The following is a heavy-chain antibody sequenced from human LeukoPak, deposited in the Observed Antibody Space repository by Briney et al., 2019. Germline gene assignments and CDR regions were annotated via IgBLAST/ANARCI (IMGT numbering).Heavy chain of an antibody. D-gene: IGHD3-10*01. V-gene: IGHV4-4*07. CDR1: GGSLSSYY. CDR2: IYTSGST. J-gene: IGHJ6*03. CDR3: ARDGGITMVRGVIIVDYMDV. Sequence: PSETLSLTCTVSGGSLSSYYWSWIRQPAGKGLEWIGRIYTSGSTNYNPSLKSRVTMSVDTSKNQFSLKLSSVTAADTAVYYCARDGGITMVRGVIIVDYMDVWGKGTTVTISS.